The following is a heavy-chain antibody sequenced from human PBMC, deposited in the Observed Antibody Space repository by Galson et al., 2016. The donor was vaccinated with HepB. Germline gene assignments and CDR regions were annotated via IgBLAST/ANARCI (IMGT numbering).Heavy chain of an antibody. Sequence: SLRLSCAASGFTFISSAINWIRQPPGKGLEWVSSVTGGGDTYYAESMKGRFTITRDNSKKTVWLQINSLRAEDTAVYYCAKEVGARKGPDYWGQGTLFTVSS. V-gene: IGHV3-23*01. CDR3: AKEVGARKGPDY. CDR1: GFTFISSA. D-gene: IGHD1-26*01. CDR2: VTGGGDT. J-gene: IGHJ4*02.